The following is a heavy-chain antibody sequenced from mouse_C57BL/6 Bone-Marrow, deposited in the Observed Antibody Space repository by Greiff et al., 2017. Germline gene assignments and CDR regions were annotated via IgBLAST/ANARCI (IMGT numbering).Heavy chain of an antibody. Sequence: VQLQQSGAELARPGASVKLSCKASGYTFTSYGISWVKQRTGQGLEWIGEIYPRSGNTSYNEKFNGKDTLTADKSSCTAYMELRSLTSEDSAVYFCARQVLASYGSSPRYCDVWGTGATVTVFS. J-gene: IGHJ1*03. CDR2: IYPRSGNT. V-gene: IGHV1-81*01. CDR1: GYTFTSYG. D-gene: IGHD1-1*01. CDR3: ARQVLASYGSSPRYCDV.